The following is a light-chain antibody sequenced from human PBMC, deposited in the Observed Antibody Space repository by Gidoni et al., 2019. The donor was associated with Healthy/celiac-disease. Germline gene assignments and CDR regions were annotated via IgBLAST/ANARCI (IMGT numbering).Light chain of an antibody. J-gene: IGKJ2*01. CDR3: QQSYSTPYT. CDR2: ASS. CDR1: QSISSY. Sequence: GDRVTITCRASQSISSYLKWYQQKPGKAPKLLIYASSSLQSGVPSRFSGSGSGTDFTLTISRLQPEDFATYYCQQSYSTPYTFXXXTKLEIK. V-gene: IGKV1-39*01.